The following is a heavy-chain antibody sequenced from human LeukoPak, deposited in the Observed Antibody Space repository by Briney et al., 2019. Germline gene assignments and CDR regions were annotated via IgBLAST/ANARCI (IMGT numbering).Heavy chain of an antibody. J-gene: IGHJ4*02. D-gene: IGHD6-19*01. Sequence: SVKVSCKASGDTFSGYAISWVRQAPGQGLEWMGGIIPIFGTANYAQKFQGRVAITADKSTSTAYMELSSLRSEDTAVYYCAIGLSGSGWYHPPQDYWGQGTLVTVSS. CDR3: AIGLSGSGWYHPPQDY. V-gene: IGHV1-69*06. CDR2: IIPIFGTA. CDR1: GDTFSGYA.